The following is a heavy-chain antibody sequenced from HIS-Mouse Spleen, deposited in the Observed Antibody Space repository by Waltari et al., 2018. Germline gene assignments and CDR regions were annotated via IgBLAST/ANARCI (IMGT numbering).Heavy chain of an antibody. V-gene: IGHV4-31*03. CDR3: ARGSDIVVVPAAIVWFDP. J-gene: IGHJ5*02. Sequence: QVQLQESGPGLVKPSQTLSLTCTVSGGSISSGGYYWSWIRQHPGKGLEWIGYIYYSGKTYSNPSLKSRVTISVETSKNQFSLKLSSVTAADTAVYYCARGSDIVVVPAAIVWFDPWGQGTLVTVSS. D-gene: IGHD2-2*02. CDR1: GGSISSGGYY. CDR2: IYYSGKT.